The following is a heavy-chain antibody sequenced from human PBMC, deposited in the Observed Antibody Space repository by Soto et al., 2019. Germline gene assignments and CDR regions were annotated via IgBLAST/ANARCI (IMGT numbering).Heavy chain of an antibody. V-gene: IGHV3-48*02. CDR1: GFTFSSYS. Sequence: EAQLVESGGGLVQPGGSVRLSCAASGFTFSSYSMNWVRQAPGKGLEWLSYIGRSRGDTFYADSLMGRFTISGDNAKNSLYLQMNNLRDDDTAVYYCARDSQYALDIWGQGTVVTVSS. CDR3: ARDSQYALDI. J-gene: IGHJ3*02. CDR2: IGRSRGDT.